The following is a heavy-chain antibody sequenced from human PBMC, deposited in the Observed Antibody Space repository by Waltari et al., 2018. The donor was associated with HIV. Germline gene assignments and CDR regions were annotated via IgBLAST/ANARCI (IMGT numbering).Heavy chain of an antibody. V-gene: IGHV1-18*01. Sequence: VQLVQSGPAMRKPGASVKISCRASGFPFTNYVFTCVRQAPGQGLEWLGWSSAYDGNREVVQTFKDRFTLTTDSSTTTAYLEIRNLRSDDTATVYWVRGGVSWLYDMYYYQGMDVWGQGTAVTVSS. CDR3: VRGGVSWLYDMYYYQGMDV. CDR2: SSAYDGNR. CDR1: GFPFTNYV. D-gene: IGHD3-10*01. J-gene: IGHJ6*02.